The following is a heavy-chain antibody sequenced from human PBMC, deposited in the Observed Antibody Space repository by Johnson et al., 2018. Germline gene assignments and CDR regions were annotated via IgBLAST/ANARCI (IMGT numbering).Heavy chain of an antibody. CDR1: GFTFDDYG. D-gene: IGHD3-10*01. J-gene: IGHJ6*03. Sequence: EVQLVESGGGVVRPGGSLRLSCAASGFTFDDYGMSWVRQAPGKGLEWVSGISWNSGSIGYADSVKGRFTISRDNSKNSLYLQMNSLRAEDTALYYCAKVSVPYYYGSGSYSYYYMDVWGKGTTVTVSS. CDR2: ISWNSGSI. V-gene: IGHV3-20*04. CDR3: AKVSVPYYYGSGSYSYYYMDV.